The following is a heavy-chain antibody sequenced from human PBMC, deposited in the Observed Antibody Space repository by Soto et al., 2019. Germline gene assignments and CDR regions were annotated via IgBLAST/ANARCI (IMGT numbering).Heavy chain of an antibody. CDR3: ARDRAXVVVPAAIYYYYYGMDV. CDR2: ISYDGSNK. J-gene: IGHJ6*02. V-gene: IGHV3-30-3*01. CDR1: GFTFSSYA. D-gene: IGHD2-2*01. Sequence: GGSLRLSCAASGFTFSSYAMHWVRQAPGKGLEWVAVISYDGSNKYYADSVKGRFTISRDNSKNTLYLQMNSLRAEDTAVYYCARDRAXVVVPAAIYYYYYGMDVWGQGTTVTVSS.